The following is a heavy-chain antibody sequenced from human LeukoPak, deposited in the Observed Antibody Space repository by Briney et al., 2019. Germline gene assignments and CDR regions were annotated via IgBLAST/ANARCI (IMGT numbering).Heavy chain of an antibody. Sequence: SETLSLTCTVSGDSRRSYYRRWLRQPPGKGLEWIGYIYYSGSTNYNRSLRRRVTISVHTSRNQFSLQLNAVTAADTAVYYCARTPAGPPYYYMDVWGKGTTLTVS. V-gene: IGHV4-59*01. J-gene: IGHJ6*03. D-gene: IGHD6-13*01. CDR2: IYYSGST. CDR3: ARTPAGPPYYYMDV. CDR1: GDSRRSYY.